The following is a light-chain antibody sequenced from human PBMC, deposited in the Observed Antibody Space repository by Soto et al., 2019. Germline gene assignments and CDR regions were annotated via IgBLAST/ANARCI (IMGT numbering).Light chain of an antibody. CDR1: SSDVGGYKF. V-gene: IGLV2-14*01. J-gene: IGLJ3*02. CDR3: SSYTSSSAVV. CDR2: GVS. Sequence: QSALTQPASVSGSPVQSITISCTGTSSDVGGYKFVSWYQQHPGKAPKLMIYGVSNRPSGVSDRFSGSKSGNTASLTISGLQAEDEADYYCSSYTSSSAVVFGGGTKVTVL.